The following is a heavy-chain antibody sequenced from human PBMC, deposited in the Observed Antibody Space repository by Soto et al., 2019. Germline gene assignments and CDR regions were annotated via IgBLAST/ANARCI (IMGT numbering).Heavy chain of an antibody. CDR3: AKDRYGGKHGYFDY. J-gene: IGHJ4*02. Sequence: QVQLVESGGGVVQPGRSLRLSCAASGFTFSSYGMHWVRQAPGKGLEWVAVISYDGSNKYYADSVKGRFTISRDNSKNTLYLQMNSLRAEDTAVYYCAKDRYGGKHGYFDYWGQGTLVTVSS. CDR1: GFTFSSYG. CDR2: ISYDGSNK. D-gene: IGHD4-17*01. V-gene: IGHV3-30*18.